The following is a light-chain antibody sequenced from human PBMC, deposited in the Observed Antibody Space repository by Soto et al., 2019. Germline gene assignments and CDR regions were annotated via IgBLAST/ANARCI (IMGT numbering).Light chain of an antibody. CDR2: DVS. CDR3: SSYTSSSTEV. CDR1: SSDVGGYNY. V-gene: IGLV2-14*01. Sequence: QSVLTQPASVSGSPGQSITISCTGTSSDVGGYNYVSWYQQHPGKAPKLMIYDVSDRPSGVSDRFSGSKSGNTASLTISGLQAEDEAYYYCSSYTSSSTEVFATGTKVTVL. J-gene: IGLJ1*01.